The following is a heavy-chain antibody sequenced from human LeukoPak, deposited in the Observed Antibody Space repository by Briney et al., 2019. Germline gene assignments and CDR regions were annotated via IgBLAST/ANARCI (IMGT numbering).Heavy chain of an antibody. CDR2: IKEDGSRE. Sequence: SGGSLRLSCAASEFTFSRYWMSWVRQAPGRGLEWVGNIKEDGSREYYADSVKGRFTISRDNSKNTLYLQMNSLRAEDTAVYYCAKDQVAQTPGYYFDYWGQGTLVTVSS. J-gene: IGHJ4*02. V-gene: IGHV3-7*01. CDR1: EFTFSRYW. CDR3: AKDQVAQTPGYYFDY. D-gene: IGHD5-12*01.